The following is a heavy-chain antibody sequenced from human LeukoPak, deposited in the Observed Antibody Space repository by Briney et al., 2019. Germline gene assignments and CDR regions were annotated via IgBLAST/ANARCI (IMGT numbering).Heavy chain of an antibody. Sequence: GGSLRLSCAASGFTFSSYGMHWVRQAPGKGLQWVSTISSGGGTTYYGDSVKGRFTISRDNSKNTLYLQMNSLRADDTAIYYCANRGTKWLPPPTDAFDVWGQGTMVTVSS. CDR1: GFTFSSYG. V-gene: IGHV3-23*01. D-gene: IGHD2-8*01. CDR3: ANRGTKWLPPPTDAFDV. CDR2: ISSGGGTT. J-gene: IGHJ3*01.